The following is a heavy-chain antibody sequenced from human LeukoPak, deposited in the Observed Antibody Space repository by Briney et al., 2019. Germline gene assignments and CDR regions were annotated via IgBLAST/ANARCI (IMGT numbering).Heavy chain of an antibody. D-gene: IGHD1-26*01. CDR1: GFTFSSYA. Sequence: GGSLRLSCAASGFTFSSYAMNWVRQAPGKGLEWVSAISGSGGSTYYADSVKGRFTISRDNSKNTLYLQMNSLRAEDTAVYYCAKDPLGGVSGTHYSDYWGQGSLVTVSS. J-gene: IGHJ4*02. V-gene: IGHV3-23*01. CDR3: AKDPLGGVSGTHYSDY. CDR2: ISGSGGST.